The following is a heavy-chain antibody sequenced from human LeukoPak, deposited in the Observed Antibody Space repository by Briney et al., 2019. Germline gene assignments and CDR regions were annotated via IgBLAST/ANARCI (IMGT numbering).Heavy chain of an antibody. J-gene: IGHJ4*02. Sequence: GGSLRLSCAASGFTFSSYSMNWVRQAPGKGLEWVSYISSSSRTIYYADSVKGGFTISRDNAKNSLYLQMNSLRDEDTAVYYCARDSIGYSYGNRKSFDYWGQGTLVTVSS. V-gene: IGHV3-48*02. D-gene: IGHD5-18*01. CDR1: GFTFSSYS. CDR3: ARDSIGYSYGNRKSFDY. CDR2: ISSSSRTI.